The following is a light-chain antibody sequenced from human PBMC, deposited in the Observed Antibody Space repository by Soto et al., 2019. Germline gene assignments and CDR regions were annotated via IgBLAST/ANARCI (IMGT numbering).Light chain of an antibody. J-gene: IGKJ4*01. CDR1: QSLLHTKGYNY. CDR3: MQALQTPLT. Sequence: DIVMTQTPLSLPVTPGEPASISCRSSQSLLHTKGYNYLDWYLQKPGQSPQLLISLGSDRASGVPDRFSGSGSGTEFTLKISRVEAEDVGVYYCMQALQTPLTFGGGTQVEIK. CDR2: LGS. V-gene: IGKV2-28*01.